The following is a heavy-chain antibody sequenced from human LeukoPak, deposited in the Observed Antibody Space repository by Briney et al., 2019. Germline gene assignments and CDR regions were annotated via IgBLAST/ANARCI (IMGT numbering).Heavy chain of an antibody. D-gene: IGHD2-15*01. Sequence: GGSLRLSCAASGFTFSTYWMDWVRQAPGKGLEWVANIKEDGSGEYYEDSVKGRFTISRDNAKNSLYLQMNSLRAEDTAVYYCARNVGWFRFDYWGQGTLVTVSS. CDR3: ARNVGWFRFDY. CDR2: IKEDGSGE. J-gene: IGHJ4*02. CDR1: GFTFSTYW. V-gene: IGHV3-7*03.